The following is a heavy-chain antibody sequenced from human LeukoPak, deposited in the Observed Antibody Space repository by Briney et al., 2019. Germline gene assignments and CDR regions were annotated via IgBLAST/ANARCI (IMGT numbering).Heavy chain of an antibody. V-gene: IGHV4-39*01. Sequence: SETLSLTCTVSGGSISSNNYYWVWLRQPPGMGLEWLATIYYSGSTYYNPSLKSRVTISVDTSKNQFSLKLSSVTAADTAVYYCARHPFNYYYYMDVWGKGTTVTVSS. CDR1: GGSISSNNYY. CDR3: ARHPFNYYYYMDV. CDR2: IYYSGST. J-gene: IGHJ6*03.